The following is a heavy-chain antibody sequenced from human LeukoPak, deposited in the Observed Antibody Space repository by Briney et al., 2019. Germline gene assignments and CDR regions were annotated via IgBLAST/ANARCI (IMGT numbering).Heavy chain of an antibody. V-gene: IGHV1-2*02. CDR2: INSNSGGT. J-gene: IGHJ4*02. CDR3: AREDGYNYGY. CDR1: GYTFTSYY. D-gene: IGHD5-24*01. Sequence: GASVKVSCKASGYTFTSYYMHWVRQAPGQGLEWMGWINSNSGGTKYAQKFQGRVTTTRDTTISTAYMELSRLTSDDTAVYYCAREDGYNYGYWGQGTLVTVSS.